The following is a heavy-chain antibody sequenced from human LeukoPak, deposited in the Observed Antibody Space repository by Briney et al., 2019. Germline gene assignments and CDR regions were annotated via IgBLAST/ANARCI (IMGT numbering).Heavy chain of an antibody. V-gene: IGHV3-43*01. CDR2: ISWDGGST. D-gene: IGHD1-26*01. Sequence: GGSLRLSCAASGFTFDDYTMHWVRQAPGKGLEWVSLISWDGGSTYYADSVKGRFTISRDNSKNSLYLQMNSLRTEDTALYCCAKETREWELGLDIWGQGTMVTVSS. CDR3: AKETREWELGLDI. J-gene: IGHJ3*02. CDR1: GFTFDDYT.